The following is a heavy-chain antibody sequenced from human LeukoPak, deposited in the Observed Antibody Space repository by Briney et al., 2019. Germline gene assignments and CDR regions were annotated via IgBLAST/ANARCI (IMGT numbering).Heavy chain of an antibody. V-gene: IGHV1-18*01. J-gene: IGHJ5*02. CDR2: ISAYNGNT. D-gene: IGHD3-3*01. CDR1: GYTFTSYG. CDR3: ARDPTIFGVVIIPRWFDP. Sequence: GASVKVSCKASGYTFTSYGISWVRQAPGQGLEWMGWISAYNGNTNYAQKLQGRVTMTTDTSTSTAYMELRSLRSDDTAVYYCARDPTIFGVVIIPRWFDPWGQGTLVTASS.